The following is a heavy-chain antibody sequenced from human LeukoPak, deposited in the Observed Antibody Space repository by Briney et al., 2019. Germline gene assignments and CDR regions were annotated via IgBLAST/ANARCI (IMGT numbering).Heavy chain of an antibody. J-gene: IGHJ4*02. Sequence: GSLRLSCAASGFTFSSYSMNWVRQAPGKGLAWVSSISSSSSYIYYADSVKGRFTISRDNAKNSLYLQMNSLRAEDTAVYYCAREPRMVVVVPAAHFDYWGQGTLVTVSS. CDR3: AREPRMVVVVPAAHFDY. D-gene: IGHD2-2*01. V-gene: IGHV3-21*01. CDR1: GFTFSSYS. CDR2: ISSSSSYI.